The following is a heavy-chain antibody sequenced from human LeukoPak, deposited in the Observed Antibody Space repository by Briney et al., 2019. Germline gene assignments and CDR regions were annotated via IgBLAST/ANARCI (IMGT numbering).Heavy chain of an antibody. J-gene: IGHJ4*02. CDR2: IYYSGST. V-gene: IGHV4-39*01. Sequence: SETLSLTCTVSGGSISSSSYYWGWIRQPPGKGLEWIGSIYYSGSTYYNPSLKSRVTLSVDTSKNQFSLKLSSVTAADTAVYYCARGHSYYDNSGYSGIDYWGQGTLITVSS. CDR3: ARGHSYYDNSGYSGIDY. D-gene: IGHD3-22*01. CDR1: GGSISSSSYY.